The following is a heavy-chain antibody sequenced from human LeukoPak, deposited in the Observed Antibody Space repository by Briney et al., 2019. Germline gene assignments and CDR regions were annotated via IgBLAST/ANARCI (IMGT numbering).Heavy chain of an antibody. Sequence: SETLSLTRAVYGVSFSGYYWSWIRQPPGKGLEWIGEINHSGSTNYNPSLKSRVTISVDTSKNQFSLKLSSVTAADTAVYYCARGYCSGGSCPADYWGQGTLVTVSS. CDR3: ARGYCSGGSCPADY. CDR1: GVSFSGYY. CDR2: INHSGST. D-gene: IGHD2-15*01. J-gene: IGHJ4*02. V-gene: IGHV4-34*01.